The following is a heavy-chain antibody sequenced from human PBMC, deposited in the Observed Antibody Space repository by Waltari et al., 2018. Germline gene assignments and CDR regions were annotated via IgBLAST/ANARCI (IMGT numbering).Heavy chain of an antibody. CDR3: ARGAGGSGTPNWFDP. CDR2: ITPSGWYI. CDR1: EFTLSSYT. J-gene: IGHJ5*02. Sequence: EVQLVESGGGLVKPGGSLRLSCAVSEFTLSSYTWSWVRHGPGKGLEWVSSITPSGWYIYYAASVRGRFTLSRDNAKKSLFLQMTSLRPDETAVYYCARGAGGSGTPNWFDPWGQGTLVTVSS. V-gene: IGHV3-21*02. D-gene: IGHD3-10*01.